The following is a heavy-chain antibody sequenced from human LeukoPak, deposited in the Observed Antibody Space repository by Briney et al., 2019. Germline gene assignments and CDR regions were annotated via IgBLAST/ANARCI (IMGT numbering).Heavy chain of an antibody. CDR1: GYALSGLS. Sequence: ASVKVSCKASGYALSGLSIHWVRQSPGKGLEWMGGFEPEEGKTIYAQTFQGRLSMTEDTSTDTAFMELSTLESEDTAVYYSANEGDGFDLWGQGTMVTVSS. V-gene: IGHV1-24*01. CDR3: ANEGDGFDL. J-gene: IGHJ3*01. CDR2: FEPEEGKT.